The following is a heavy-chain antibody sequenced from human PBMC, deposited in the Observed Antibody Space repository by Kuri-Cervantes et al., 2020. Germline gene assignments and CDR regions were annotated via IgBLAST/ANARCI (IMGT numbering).Heavy chain of an antibody. CDR3: AGARRTLTPYYFDY. J-gene: IGHJ4*02. V-gene: IGHV3-30*03. CDR1: GFTFDDYG. CDR2: ISYDGSNK. D-gene: IGHD1-14*01. Sequence: GESLKISCAASGFTFDDYGMSWVRQAPGKGLEWVAIISYDGSNKYYADSVKGRFTISRDNSKNTLYLQMGSLRAEDMAVYYCAGARRTLTPYYFDYWGQGTLVTVSS.